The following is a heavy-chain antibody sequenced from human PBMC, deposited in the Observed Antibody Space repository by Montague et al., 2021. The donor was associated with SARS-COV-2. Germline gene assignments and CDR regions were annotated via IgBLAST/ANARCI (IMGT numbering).Heavy chain of an antibody. V-gene: IGHV4-34*01. CDR3: ARNPFRARFLDWSFYFTF. J-gene: IGHJ4*02. Sequence: SETLSLTCAVYGGSFTTYYWSWIRQPPGKGLEWIGEINHGGTTNFNPALKSRVTMSVDTSKNQFSPTLTSVTAADTAIYFCARNPFRARFLDWSFYFTFWGQGSVVTVPS. D-gene: IGHD3/OR15-3a*01. CDR2: INHGGTT. CDR1: GGSFTTYY.